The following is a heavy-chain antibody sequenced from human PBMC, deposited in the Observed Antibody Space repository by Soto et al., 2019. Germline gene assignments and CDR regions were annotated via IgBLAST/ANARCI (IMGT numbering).Heavy chain of an antibody. CDR1: GFTVCSYA. CDR2: ISGSGGST. CDR3: AKDIRLGYCSGGSCPHAFDI. D-gene: IGHD2-15*01. V-gene: IGHV3-23*01. Sequence: HGGSPRICCAASGFTVCSYAMHWVRQAPGKGLEWVSAISGSGGSTYYADSVKGRFTISRDNSKNTLYLQMNSLRAEDTAVYYCAKDIRLGYCSGGSCPHAFDIWGQGTMVTVSS. J-gene: IGHJ3*02.